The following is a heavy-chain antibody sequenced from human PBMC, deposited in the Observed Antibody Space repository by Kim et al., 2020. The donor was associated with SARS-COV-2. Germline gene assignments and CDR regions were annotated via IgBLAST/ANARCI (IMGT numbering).Heavy chain of an antibody. CDR1: GFTFDDYT. D-gene: IGHD6-19*01. CDR3: AKEQTSSGWGEFDY. CDR2: ISWDGGST. V-gene: IGHV3-43*01. J-gene: IGHJ4*02. Sequence: GGSLRLSCAASGFTFDDYTMHWVRQAPGKGLEWVSLISWDGGSTYYADSVKGRFTISRDNSKNSLYLQMNSLRTEDTALYYCAKEQTSSGWGEFDYWGQGTLVTVSS.